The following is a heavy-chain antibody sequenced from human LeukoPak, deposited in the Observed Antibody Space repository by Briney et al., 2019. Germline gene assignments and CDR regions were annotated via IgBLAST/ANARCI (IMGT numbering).Heavy chain of an antibody. V-gene: IGHV4-34*01. Sequence: SEALSLTCAVYGGSFSGYNWGWIRQSPGKGLEWIGTIDNSGSTYYNPSLKSRVTISVDTSKDQFSLKLTSVTAADTAVYYCARPPGIAAAWFYPWGQGTLVTVSS. CDR3: ARPPGIAAAWFYP. CDR1: GGSFSGYN. D-gene: IGHD6-25*01. J-gene: IGHJ5*02. CDR2: IDNSGST.